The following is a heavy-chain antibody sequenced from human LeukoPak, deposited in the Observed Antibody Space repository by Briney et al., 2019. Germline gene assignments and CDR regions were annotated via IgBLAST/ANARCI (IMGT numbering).Heavy chain of an antibody. V-gene: IGHV3-33*01. CDR1: GFTFSSYG. Sequence: PGRSLRLSCATSGFTFSSYGIHWVRQAPGKGLEGVAVIWYDEGNTYYGDSVKGRFTISRDNSKKTLYLQMNSLRAEDTAVYYCARGSTMMTTWPEFWGQGTLVTVSS. D-gene: IGHD3-22*01. J-gene: IGHJ4*02. CDR3: ARGSTMMTTWPEF. CDR2: IWYDEGNT.